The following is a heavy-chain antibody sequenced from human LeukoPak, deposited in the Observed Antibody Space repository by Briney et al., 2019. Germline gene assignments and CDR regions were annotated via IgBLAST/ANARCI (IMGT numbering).Heavy chain of an antibody. CDR1: GGTFSSYA. J-gene: IGHJ4*02. CDR2: INPSGGST. D-gene: IGHD6-19*01. V-gene: IGHV1-46*01. CDR3: ARVPYSSGWYYFDY. Sequence: ASVKVSCKASGGTFSSYAISWVRQAPGQGLEWMGIINPSGGSTSYAQKFQGRVTMTRDTSTSTVYMELSSLRSEDTAVYYCARVPYSSGWYYFDYWGQGTLVTVSS.